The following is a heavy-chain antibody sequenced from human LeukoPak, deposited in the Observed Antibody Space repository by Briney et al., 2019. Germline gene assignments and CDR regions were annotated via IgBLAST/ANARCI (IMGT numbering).Heavy chain of an antibody. D-gene: IGHD3-22*01. Sequence: GGSLRLSCAASGFSFCSYSMSWVRHDPGKGLQRVSSISSSSDSIYYADSVKGGFTISTANAKNTLYLQMNSLTAEDTAVYYCARESLSRDTSGYYGWGQGTLVTVSS. CDR3: ARESLSRDTSGYYG. CDR2: ISSSSDSI. CDR1: GFSFCSYS. V-gene: IGHV3-21*01. J-gene: IGHJ4*02.